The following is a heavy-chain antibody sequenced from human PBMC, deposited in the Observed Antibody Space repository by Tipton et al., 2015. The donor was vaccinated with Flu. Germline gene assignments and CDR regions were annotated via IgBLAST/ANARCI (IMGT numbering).Heavy chain of an antibody. V-gene: IGHV4-59*12. Sequence: TLSLTCSVSGGSISYYYWNWIRQPPGKGLEWIGFSYYSGSTSYNPSLKSRVTMSVDTSKNQFSLKLSSVTAADTAVYYCARSSTAGGPLRPWGQGTLVTVSS. J-gene: IGHJ5*02. D-gene: IGHD2/OR15-2a*01. CDR2: SYYSGST. CDR1: GGSISYYY. CDR3: ARSSTAGGPLRP.